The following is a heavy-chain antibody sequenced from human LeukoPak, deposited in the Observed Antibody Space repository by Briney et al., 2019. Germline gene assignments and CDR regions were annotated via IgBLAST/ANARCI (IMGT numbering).Heavy chain of an antibody. CDR1: GFIFSSYD. V-gene: IGHV3-13*05. D-gene: IGHD3-16*01. Sequence: PGGSLRLSCAASGFIFSSYDMHWVRQATGKGLDWVSTIVTAGVPYYPASVKGRFTISRENAKNTLYLQMNSLRAEDTAVYYCARTSLVGWYFDLWGRGTLVTV. J-gene: IGHJ2*01. CDR2: IVTAGVP. CDR3: ARTSLVGWYFDL.